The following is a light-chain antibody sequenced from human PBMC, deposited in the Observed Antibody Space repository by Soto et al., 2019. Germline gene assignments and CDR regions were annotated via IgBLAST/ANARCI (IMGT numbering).Light chain of an antibody. CDR1: QSVNTY. J-gene: IGKJ5*01. V-gene: IGKV3-11*01. CDR3: QQRSNPIT. CDR2: DAS. Sequence: EIVLTQSPATLSLSPGERATLSCRASQSVNTYLAWYQQKPGQPPRLLIYDASTRATGIPARFSGSGCGTVYTLIISRLQPDYFVVYYYQQRSNPITFGEGTRLDIK.